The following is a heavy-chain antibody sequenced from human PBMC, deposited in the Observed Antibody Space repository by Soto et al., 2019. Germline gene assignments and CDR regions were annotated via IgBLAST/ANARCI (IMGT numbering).Heavy chain of an antibody. CDR2: IWYDGGNK. D-gene: IGHD6-13*01. Sequence: PGGSLRLSCAASGFTFSSYGIHGARKAQGKGLEWVAVIWYDGGNKYYADSVKGRSTISRANSKNTLYRQIKSLRAEDTAVYYCARAEQLGVYYGMDVWGQGTTVTVSS. CDR3: ARAEQLGVYYGMDV. V-gene: IGHV3-33*01. J-gene: IGHJ6*02. CDR1: GFTFSSYG.